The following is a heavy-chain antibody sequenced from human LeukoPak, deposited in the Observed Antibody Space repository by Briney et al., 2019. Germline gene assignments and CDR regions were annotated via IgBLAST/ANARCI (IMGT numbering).Heavy chain of an antibody. J-gene: IGHJ4*02. CDR3: ARISSSWTGFDY. Sequence: SETLSLTCAVYGGSFSGYYWGWLRQPPGKGLEWIGSIYHSGSTYCNPSLKSRVTISVDTSKNQFSLKLSSVTAADTAVYYCARISSSWTGFDYWGQGTLVTVSS. CDR1: GGSFSGYY. D-gene: IGHD6-13*01. V-gene: IGHV4-38-2*01. CDR2: IYHSGST.